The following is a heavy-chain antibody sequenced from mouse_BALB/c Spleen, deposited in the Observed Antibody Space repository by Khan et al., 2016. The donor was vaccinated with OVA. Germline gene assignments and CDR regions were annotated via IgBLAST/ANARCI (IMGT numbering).Heavy chain of an antibody. CDR1: GFSLTGYG. J-gene: IGHJ2*01. Sequence: QVQLKQSGPGLVAPSQSLSITCTVSGFSLTGYGVNWVRQPPGKGLEWLGMIWGDGSTDYNSALKSRLNLTKDNSKSQVFLKMNSLQTDDTAMYYCARLEDIWGQGTTLTVSS. V-gene: IGHV2-6-7*01. CDR3: ARLEDI. CDR2: IWGDGST. D-gene: IGHD1-3*01.